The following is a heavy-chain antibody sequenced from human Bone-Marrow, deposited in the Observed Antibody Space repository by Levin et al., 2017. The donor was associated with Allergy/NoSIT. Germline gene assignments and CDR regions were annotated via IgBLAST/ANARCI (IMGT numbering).Heavy chain of an antibody. CDR2: IHPNSGKT. D-gene: IGHD2-15*01. V-gene: IGHV1-8*01. CDR1: GYIFSSLD. CDR3: ARGGVVPDY. Sequence: ASVKVSCQASGYIFSSLDINWVRHVPGQGLEWIGWIHPNSGKTEYAQRFQGKVTMTTENSLDTAYMELSSLNFDDTAVYYCARGGVVPDYWGQGTLVIVSS. J-gene: IGHJ4*02.